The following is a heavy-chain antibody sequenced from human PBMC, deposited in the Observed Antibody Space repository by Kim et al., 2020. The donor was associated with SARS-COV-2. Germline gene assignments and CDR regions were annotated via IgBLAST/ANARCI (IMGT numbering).Heavy chain of an antibody. V-gene: IGHV3-30*01. CDR3: ARAMTGGYYYGMDV. Sequence: ADSGRVRFTISSDNAKNTLHLQMNSVRAEDTAVYYCARAMTGGYYYGMDVWGKGTTVTVSS. J-gene: IGHJ6*04. D-gene: IGHD3-9*01.